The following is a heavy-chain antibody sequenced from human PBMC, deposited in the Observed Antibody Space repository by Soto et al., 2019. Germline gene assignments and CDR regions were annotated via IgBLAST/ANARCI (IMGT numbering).Heavy chain of an antibody. J-gene: IGHJ4*02. Sequence: SQTLSLTCAISGDSVSSNSAAWNWIRQSPSRGLEWLGRTYYRSKWYNDYAVSVKSRITINPDTSKNQFSLQLNSVTPEDTAVYYCARTGGDYYDSSGYHLDYWGQGTLVTVSS. CDR3: ARTGGDYYDSSGYHLDY. CDR2: TYYRSKWYN. V-gene: IGHV6-1*01. CDR1: GDSVSSNSAA. D-gene: IGHD3-22*01.